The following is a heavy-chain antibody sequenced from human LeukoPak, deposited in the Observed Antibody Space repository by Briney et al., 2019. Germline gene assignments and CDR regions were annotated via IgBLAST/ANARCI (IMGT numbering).Heavy chain of an antibody. D-gene: IGHD2-8*02. CDR3: AKTLTGYLVALWFDP. Sequence: PGGSLRLSCAASGFTFADYAMHWVRQAPGKGLEWVSLISGDGGSTYYADSVKGRFTISRDNSKNSLYLQMNSLRTEDTALYYCAKTLTGYLVALWFDPWGQGTLVTVSS. CDR1: GFTFADYA. CDR2: ISGDGGST. V-gene: IGHV3-43*02. J-gene: IGHJ5*02.